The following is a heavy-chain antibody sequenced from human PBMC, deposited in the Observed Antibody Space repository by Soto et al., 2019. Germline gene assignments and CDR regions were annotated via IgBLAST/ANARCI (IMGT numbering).Heavy chain of an antibody. CDR3: ARLLGSGNYLGIFDAFDI. CDR2: ISYSGST. D-gene: IGHD1-26*01. Sequence: SETLSLTCTVSGGSITTVGNYWSWVRQFPGKGLEWIGHISYSGSTNSNPSLRSRLSMSVDTSKNQFSLELSSVTAADTAVYYCARLLGSGNYLGIFDAFDIWGQGTVVTVSS. CDR1: GGSITTVGNY. J-gene: IGHJ3*02. V-gene: IGHV4-31*03.